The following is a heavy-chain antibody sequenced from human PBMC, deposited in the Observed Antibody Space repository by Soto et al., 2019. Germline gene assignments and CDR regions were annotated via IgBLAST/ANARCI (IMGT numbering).Heavy chain of an antibody. J-gene: IGHJ3*02. Sequence: SHTLSLTCAISGDSVSSNSAALNWIRQSPSRGLEWLGKTYYMSKWYYDYAVSVESRITFNPDTSKNQFSLHLNSVTPEDTAVYYCARYSSPLGQYAFDIWGQGTMVTVSS. CDR3: ARYSSPLGQYAFDI. CDR2: TYYMSKWYY. CDR1: GDSVSSNSAA. V-gene: IGHV6-1*01. D-gene: IGHD6-13*01.